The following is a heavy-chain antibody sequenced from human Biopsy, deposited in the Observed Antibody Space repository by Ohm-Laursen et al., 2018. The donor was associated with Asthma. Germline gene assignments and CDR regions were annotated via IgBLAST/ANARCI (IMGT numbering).Heavy chain of an antibody. CDR1: GGSISSSGYS. Sequence: QTLSLTCAVSGGSISSSGYSWSWIRQPPGKGLEWIGYIYHSGSTYYNPSLKSRVTISVDRSKNQFSLKLSSVTAADTAVYYCARVKDGYNFDYWGQGTLVTVSS. V-gene: IGHV4-30-2*01. D-gene: IGHD5-24*01. J-gene: IGHJ4*02. CDR3: ARVKDGYNFDY. CDR2: IYHSGST.